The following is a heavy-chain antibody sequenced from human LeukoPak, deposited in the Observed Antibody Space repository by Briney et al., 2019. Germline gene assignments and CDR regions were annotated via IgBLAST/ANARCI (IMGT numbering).Heavy chain of an antibody. CDR3: ARGYGSGSYYHNYYMDV. V-gene: IGHV4-4*02. Sequence: SETLSLTCAVSGGSISSSNWWSWVRQPPGKGLEWIGEIYHSGSTNYNPSLKSRVTISVDKSKNQFSLQLNSVTPEDTAVYYCARGYGSGSYYHNYYMDVWGKGTTVTISS. CDR1: GGSISSSNW. CDR2: IYHSGST. D-gene: IGHD3-10*01. J-gene: IGHJ6*03.